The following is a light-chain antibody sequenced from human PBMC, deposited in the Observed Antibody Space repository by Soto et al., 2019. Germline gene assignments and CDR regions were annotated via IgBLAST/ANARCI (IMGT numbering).Light chain of an antibody. CDR2: DAS. J-gene: IGKJ4*01. V-gene: IGKV3D-15*01. CDR3: QQYGDWPGA. CDR1: QSVGSK. Sequence: EIVMTQSPPTLSVSPGERATLSCRAPQSVGSKLAWYQQRPGQAPRLLIYDASNRATGIPARFSGRGSGTEFSLTISSLQSEDFAVYSCQQYGDWPGAFGGGTKVDIK.